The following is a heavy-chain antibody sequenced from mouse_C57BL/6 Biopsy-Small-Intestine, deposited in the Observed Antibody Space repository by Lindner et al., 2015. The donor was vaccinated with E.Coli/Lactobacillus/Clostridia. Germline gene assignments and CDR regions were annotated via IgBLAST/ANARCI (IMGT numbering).Heavy chain of an antibody. CDR3: ARATGFCSRGSCHNVDV. D-gene: IGHD1-1*02. Sequence: SVKVSCKTSGYTFTKYDINWVRQAPGQGLEWMGWMNPNSGQTGSVQKFQARLTMTRDTSINTAYIELSSLRPEDTAIYYCARATGFCSRGSCHNVDVWGQGTMVTVSS. J-gene: IGHJ1*01. CDR1: GYTFTKYD. CDR2: MNPNSGQT. V-gene: IGHV1S55*01.